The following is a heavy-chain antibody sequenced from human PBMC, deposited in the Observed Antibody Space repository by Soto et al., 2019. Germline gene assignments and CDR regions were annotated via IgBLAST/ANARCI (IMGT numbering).Heavy chain of an antibody. CDR3: ARDKGCSGGSCIPWFDP. D-gene: IGHD2-15*01. V-gene: IGHV3-13*01. CDR1: GFTFSSYD. J-gene: IGHJ5*02. CDR2: IGTAGDT. Sequence: GGSLRLSCAASGFTFSSYDMHWVRQATGKGLEWVSAIGTAGDTYYPGSVKGRFTISRENAKNSLYLQMNSLRAEDTAVYYCARDKGCSGGSCIPWFDPWGQGTLVTVSS.